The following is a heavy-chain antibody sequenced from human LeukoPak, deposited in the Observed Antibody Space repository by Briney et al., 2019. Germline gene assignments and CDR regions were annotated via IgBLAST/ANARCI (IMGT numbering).Heavy chain of an antibody. Sequence: GGSLRLSCAASGFTFSSYAMSWVRQAPGKGLEWVSAISGSGGSTYYADSVKGRFTISRDNSKNTLYLQMNSLRAEDTAVYYRAKRRVTGSGRYYYYGMDVWGQGTTVTVSS. CDR3: AKRRVTGSGRYYYYGMDV. J-gene: IGHJ6*02. CDR2: ISGSGGST. D-gene: IGHD6-19*01. V-gene: IGHV3-23*01. CDR1: GFTFSSYA.